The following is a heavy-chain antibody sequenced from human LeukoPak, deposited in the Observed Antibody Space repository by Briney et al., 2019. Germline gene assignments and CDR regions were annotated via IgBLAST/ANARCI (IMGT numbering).Heavy chain of an antibody. D-gene: IGHD3-10*01. J-gene: IGHJ6*03. CDR3: ARDQVVRGVNYYYYMDV. V-gene: IGHV3-21*01. CDR1: GFTFSSYE. Sequence: GGSLRLSCAASGFTFSSYEMNWVRQAPGKGLEWVSSISSSSSYIYYADSVKGRFTISRDNAKNSLYLQMNSLRAEDTAVYYCARDQVVRGVNYYYYMDVWGKGTTVTISS. CDR2: ISSSSSYI.